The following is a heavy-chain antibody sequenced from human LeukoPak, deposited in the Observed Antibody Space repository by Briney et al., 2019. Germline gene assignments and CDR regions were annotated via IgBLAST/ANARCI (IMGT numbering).Heavy chain of an antibody. D-gene: IGHD4-17*01. CDR2: INPNSGGT. V-gene: IGHV1-2*02. CDR3: ARTSYGDYWFDP. J-gene: IGHJ5*02. CDR1: GYTFTGYY. Sequence: ASVKVSCKASGYTFTGYYMHWVRQAPGQGLEWMGWINPNSGGTNYAQKFQGRVTMTRDTSISTAYMELSRLRSDDTAVYYCARTSYGDYWFDPWSQGTLVTVSS.